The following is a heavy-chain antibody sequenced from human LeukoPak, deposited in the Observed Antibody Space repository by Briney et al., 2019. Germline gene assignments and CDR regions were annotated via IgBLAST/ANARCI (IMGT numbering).Heavy chain of an antibody. V-gene: IGHV4-34*01. D-gene: IGHD2-15*01. Sequence: SETLSLTCAVYGGSFSGYYWSWIRQPPGKGLEWIGEINHSGSTNYNPSLKSRVTISVDTSKNQFSLKLSSVTAADTAVYYCARAGYCSGGSCYGYMDVWGKGTTVTVSS. J-gene: IGHJ6*03. CDR2: INHSGST. CDR3: ARAGYCSGGSCYGYMDV. CDR1: GGSFSGYY.